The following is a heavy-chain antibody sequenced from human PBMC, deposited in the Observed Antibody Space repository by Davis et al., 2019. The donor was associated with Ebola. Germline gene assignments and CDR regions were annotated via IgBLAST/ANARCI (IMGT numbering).Heavy chain of an antibody. CDR2: ISPYNGNT. Sequence: ASVKVSCKASGYTFTTYTFTWVRQAPGQGLEWMGWISPYNGNTQYAQKLQGRLTMTTDISTSTAYMELRSLRSDDTALYYCAREKLGTVDSWGQGTLVTVSS. J-gene: IGHJ4*02. CDR3: AREKLGTVDS. CDR1: GYTFTTYT. D-gene: IGHD7-27*01. V-gene: IGHV1-18*04.